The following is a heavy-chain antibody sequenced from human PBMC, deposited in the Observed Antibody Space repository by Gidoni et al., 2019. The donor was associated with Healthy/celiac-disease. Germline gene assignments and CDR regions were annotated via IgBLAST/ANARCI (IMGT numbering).Heavy chain of an antibody. Sequence: EVQLVESGGGLVQPGGSLRLSCAASGFTFSSYSMNWVRQAPGKGLEWVSYISSSSSTIYYADSVKGRFTISRDNAKNSQYLQMNSLRDEDTAVYYCARDRGRYYYDSSGYPEAFDIWGQGTMVTVSS. D-gene: IGHD3-22*01. J-gene: IGHJ3*02. CDR1: GFTFSSYS. CDR3: ARDRGRYYYDSSGYPEAFDI. CDR2: ISSSSSTI. V-gene: IGHV3-48*02.